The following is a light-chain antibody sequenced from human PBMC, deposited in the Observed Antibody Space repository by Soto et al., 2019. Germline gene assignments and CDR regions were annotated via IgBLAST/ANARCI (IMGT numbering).Light chain of an antibody. CDR2: GAS. Sequence: EIVLTQSPATLSLSPGERATLSCRASQSVRSSYFAWYQQKPGQAPRLLIYGASTRATGIPARFSGSGSGTDFTLTISRLEPEDFAVFYCQQYGSSITFGQGTRLEIK. CDR1: QSVRSSY. CDR3: QQYGSSIT. J-gene: IGKJ5*01. V-gene: IGKV3-20*01.